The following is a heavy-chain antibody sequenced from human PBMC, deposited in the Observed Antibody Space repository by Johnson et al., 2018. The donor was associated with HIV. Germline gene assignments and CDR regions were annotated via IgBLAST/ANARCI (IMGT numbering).Heavy chain of an antibody. CDR3: ARDREYGLAWGWTLDI. D-gene: IGHD2/OR15-2a*01. J-gene: IGHJ3*02. V-gene: IGHV3-30*03. CDR2: ISYDGSNK. CDR1: GFSFSSYG. Sequence: QVQLVESGGGVVQPGRSLRLSCAASGFSFSSYGMHWVRQAPGKGLEWVAVISYDGSNKYYADSVKGRFTISRDNSKNTLYLQMNSLRAEDTAVYYCARDREYGLAWGWTLDIWGQGTLVTVSS.